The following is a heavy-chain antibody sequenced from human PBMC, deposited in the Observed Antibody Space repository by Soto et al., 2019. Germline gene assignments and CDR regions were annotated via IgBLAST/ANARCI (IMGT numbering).Heavy chain of an antibody. CDR2: INHSGST. CDR1: GGPFSGYY. V-gene: IGHV4-34*01. Sequence: SETLSLTCAVYGGPFSGYYWSWIRQPPGKGLEWIGEINHSGSTNYNPSLKSRVTISVDTSKNQFSLKLSSVTAADTAVYYCARVLSYVLRLLEWPWAEFDPWGQGTLVTVSS. D-gene: IGHD3-3*01. J-gene: IGHJ5*02. CDR3: ARVLSYVLRLLEWPWAEFDP.